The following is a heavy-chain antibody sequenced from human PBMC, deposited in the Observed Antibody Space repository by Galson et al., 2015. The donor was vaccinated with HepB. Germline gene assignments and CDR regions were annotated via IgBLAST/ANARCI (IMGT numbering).Heavy chain of an antibody. V-gene: IGHV1-24*01. D-gene: IGHD6-19*01. CDR2: FDPEDGET. CDR1: GYTLTELS. Sequence: SVKVSCKASGYTLTELSMHWVRQAPGKGLEWMGGFDPEDGETIYAQKFQGRVTMTEDTSTDTAYMELSSLRSEDTAVYYCATDHPVNRRYYGMDVWGHGTTVTVSS. CDR3: ATDHPVNRRYYGMDV. J-gene: IGHJ6*02.